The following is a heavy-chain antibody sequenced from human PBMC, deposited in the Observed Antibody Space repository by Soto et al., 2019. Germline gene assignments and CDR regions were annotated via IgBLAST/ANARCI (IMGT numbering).Heavy chain of an antibody. V-gene: IGHV3-11*01. CDR3: ARGPRTTVTTEYYYYYYMDV. Sequence: GGSLRLSCAASGFTFSDYYMSWIRQAPGKGLEWVSYISSSGSTIYYADSVKGRFTISRDNAKNSLYLQMNSLRAEDTAVYYCARGPRTTVTTEYYYYYYMDVWGKGTTVTVSS. J-gene: IGHJ6*03. CDR1: GFTFSDYY. D-gene: IGHD4-17*01. CDR2: ISSSGSTI.